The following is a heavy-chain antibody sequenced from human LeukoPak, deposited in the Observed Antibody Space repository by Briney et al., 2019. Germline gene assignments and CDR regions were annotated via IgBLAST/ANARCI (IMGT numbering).Heavy chain of an antibody. V-gene: IGHV1-69*06. CDR2: IIPIFGTA. CDR1: GCTFSNYA. D-gene: IGHD5-18*01. J-gene: IGHJ3*02. Sequence: SVKVSCKASGCTFSNYAISWVRQAPGQGLEWMGGIIPIFGTANYAQKFRGRVTITSDKSTRTAYMEMSSLKAEDTAVYYCASHVDTAMVSGAFDIWGQGTMVTVSS. CDR3: ASHVDTAMVSGAFDI.